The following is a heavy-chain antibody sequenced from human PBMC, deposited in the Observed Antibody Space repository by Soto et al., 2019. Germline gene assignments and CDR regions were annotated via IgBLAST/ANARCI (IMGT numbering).Heavy chain of an antibody. Sequence: PSETLSLTCTVSGGSISSGGYYWSWIRQHPGKGLEWIGYIYYSGSTYYNPSLKSRVTISVDTSKNQFSLKLSSVTAADTAVYYCARVRYGDSPFHYWGQGTLVTVSS. D-gene: IGHD4-17*01. CDR3: ARVRYGDSPFHY. V-gene: IGHV4-31*03. J-gene: IGHJ4*02. CDR2: IYYSGST. CDR1: GGSISSGGYY.